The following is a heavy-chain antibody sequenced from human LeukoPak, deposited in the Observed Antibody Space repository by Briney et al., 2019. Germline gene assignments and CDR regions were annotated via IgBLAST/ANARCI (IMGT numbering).Heavy chain of an antibody. Sequence: SETLSLTCTVSGGSISSSNYYWGWIRQSPGKGLEWIGNVYYSGHTYYNPSFYHNPSLRSRVTISVDTSKNQFSLKLSSVTAADTAVYYCARDSSGSRHRRPIDYWGQGTLVTVSS. D-gene: IGHD3-10*01. CDR2: VYYSGHT. V-gene: IGHV4-61*05. CDR1: GGSISSSNYY. J-gene: IGHJ4*02. CDR3: ARDSSGSRHRRPIDY.